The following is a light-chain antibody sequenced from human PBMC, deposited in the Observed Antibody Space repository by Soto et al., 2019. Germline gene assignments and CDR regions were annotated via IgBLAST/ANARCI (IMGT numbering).Light chain of an antibody. CDR1: SSDVGGYNS. V-gene: IGLV2-14*01. Sequence: QSALTQPASVSGSPGQSITISCTGTSSDVGGYNSVSWYQQHPGKAPKLMIYDVSTRPSGVSNRFSGSKSGNTASLTISGLQAEDEADYHCSSYTSSSTVVFGGGTKLTVL. CDR3: SSYTSSSTVV. J-gene: IGLJ2*01. CDR2: DVS.